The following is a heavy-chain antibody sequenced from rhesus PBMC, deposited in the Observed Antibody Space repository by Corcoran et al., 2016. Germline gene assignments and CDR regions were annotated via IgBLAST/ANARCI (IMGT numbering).Heavy chain of an antibody. CDR2: LSSGGSI. D-gene: IGHD5-30*01. Sequence: EVQLVESGGGLAKPGGSLRLPCAASGFTFSTYAMHWVRQVPGKGLEWVSALSSGGSIYYADSVKGRFTISRDNSKNTLSLQMNSLRAEDTAVYYCASPGYSGYSYLDYWGQGVLVTVSS. J-gene: IGHJ4*01. V-gene: IGHV3-103*01. CDR1: GFTFSTYA. CDR3: ASPGYSGYSYLDY.